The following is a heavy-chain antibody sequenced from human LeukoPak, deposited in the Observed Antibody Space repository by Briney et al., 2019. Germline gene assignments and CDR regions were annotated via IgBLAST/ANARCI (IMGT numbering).Heavy chain of an antibody. J-gene: IGHJ4*02. D-gene: IGHD3-22*01. V-gene: IGHV1-2*02. CDR2: INPNSGDT. Sequence: ASVKVSCKASGYTFTAYYMHWVRQAPGRGLEWMGWINPNSGDTKFAQKFQGRVTMTRDTSIATAYMELSRLRSDDTAVYYCARDPTFYYDISEPTPYFDYRGQGALVTVSS. CDR1: GYTFTAYY. CDR3: ARDPTFYYDISEPTPYFDY.